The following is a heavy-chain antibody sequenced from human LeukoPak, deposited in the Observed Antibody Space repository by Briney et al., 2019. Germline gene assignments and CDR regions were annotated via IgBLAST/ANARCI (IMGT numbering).Heavy chain of an antibody. J-gene: IGHJ6*03. D-gene: IGHD6-19*01. CDR1: EFTFSSYG. V-gene: IGHV3-74*01. Sequence: PGGSLRLSCAASEFTFSSYGMSWVRQAPGKGLVWVSRINSDGSSTSYADSVKGRFTISRDNAKNTLYLQMNSLRAEDTAVYYCARDRQDAVAGTVKYYYYYYMDVWGKGTTVTISS. CDR2: INSDGSST. CDR3: ARDRQDAVAGTVKYYYYYYMDV.